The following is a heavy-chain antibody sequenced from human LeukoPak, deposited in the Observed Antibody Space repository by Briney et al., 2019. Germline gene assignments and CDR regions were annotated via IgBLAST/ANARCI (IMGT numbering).Heavy chain of an antibody. D-gene: IGHD6-13*01. CDR2: ISGGGGMA. J-gene: IGHJ6*02. CDR1: GVTLSDYA. Sequence: GGSLRLSCAASGVTLSDYAVSWVRESPGRGLEEVSGISGGGGMAYNRGYGKGRFTISKDNSNNARYLQMNRLRAEDTAIYYCALDKAATEGPWNPRVDRATYGLDVWGQRTTVTVSS. CDR3: ALDKAATEGPWNPRVDRATYGLDV. V-gene: IGHV3-23*01.